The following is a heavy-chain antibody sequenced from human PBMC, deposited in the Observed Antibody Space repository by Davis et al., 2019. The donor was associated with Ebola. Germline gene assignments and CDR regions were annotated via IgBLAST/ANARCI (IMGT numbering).Heavy chain of an antibody. D-gene: IGHD2-8*01. Sequence: PGGSLRLSCKGSGYMFTSYWIGWVRQTPGKGLEWMGIIYPGDSDTAYSPSLQGQVTISADKSISTAYLQWTSLKASDTAMYYCARARMGYCTNAVCPLDYWGQGTLVTVSS. J-gene: IGHJ4*02. CDR1: GYMFTSYW. CDR3: ARARMGYCTNAVCPLDY. CDR2: IYPGDSDT. V-gene: IGHV5-51*01.